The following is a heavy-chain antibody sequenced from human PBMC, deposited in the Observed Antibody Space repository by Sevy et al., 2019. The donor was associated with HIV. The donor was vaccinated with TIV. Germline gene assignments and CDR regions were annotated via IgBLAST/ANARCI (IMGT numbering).Heavy chain of an antibody. V-gene: IGHV4-4*07. CDR3: ARGDCSSTSCPFDY. CDR2: IYTSGST. Sequence: SETLSLTCTVSGGSISSYYWSWIRQPAGKGLEWIGRIYTSGSTNYNPSLKSRVTMSVDTSKNQFSLKLSSVTAADTAVHYCARGDCSSTSCPFDYWGQGTLVTVSS. CDR1: GGSISSYY. J-gene: IGHJ4*02. D-gene: IGHD2-2*01.